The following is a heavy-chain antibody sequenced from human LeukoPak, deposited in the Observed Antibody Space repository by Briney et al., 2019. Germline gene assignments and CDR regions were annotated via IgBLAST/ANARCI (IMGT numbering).Heavy chain of an antibody. D-gene: IGHD3-22*01. CDR1: GSSISSGQY. CDR2: IYDSGNI. Sequence: PSETLSLTCAVSGSSISSGQYWGWIRQPPGKGLEWIGSIYDSGNINYSPSLKSRVTISVDTSKNQFSLRLSSVTAADTSVYYCARLVSYYDTTSRYYFDYWGQGTLVTVSS. J-gene: IGHJ4*02. V-gene: IGHV4-38-2*01. CDR3: ARLVSYYDTTSRYYFDY.